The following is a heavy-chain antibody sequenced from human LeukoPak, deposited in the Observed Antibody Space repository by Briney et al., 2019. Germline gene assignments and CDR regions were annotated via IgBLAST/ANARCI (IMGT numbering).Heavy chain of an antibody. CDR1: GINFSRYW. V-gene: IGHV3-7*04. CDR2: IKEDGSAK. CDR3: ARGGRYFMDAFDV. D-gene: IGHD1-26*01. J-gene: IGHJ3*01. Sequence: SGGSLRLSCAASGINFSRYWMSWVRQAPGKGLEWVASIKEDGSAKNYVDSVWGRFTMSRDNAKNSVYLQMNSLRVEDTAVYYCARGGRYFMDAFDVWGQGTMVTVSS.